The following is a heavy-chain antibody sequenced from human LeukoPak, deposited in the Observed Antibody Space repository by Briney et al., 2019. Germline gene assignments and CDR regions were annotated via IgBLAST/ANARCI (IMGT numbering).Heavy chain of an antibody. CDR1: GGTFISYA. CDR2: IIPIFGTA. Sequence: ASVKVSCKASGGTFISYAISWVRQAPGQGLEWMGGIIPIFGTANYAQKFQGRVTITADESTSTAYMELSSLRSEDTAVYYCASGDSSGYYYLNWFDPWGQGTLVTVSS. CDR3: ASGDSSGYYYLNWFDP. J-gene: IGHJ5*02. V-gene: IGHV1-69*13. D-gene: IGHD3-22*01.